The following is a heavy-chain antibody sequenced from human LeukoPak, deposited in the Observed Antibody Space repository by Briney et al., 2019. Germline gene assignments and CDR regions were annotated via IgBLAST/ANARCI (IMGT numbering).Heavy chain of an antibody. Sequence: GGSLRLSCAASGFTFSDYYINWIRQAPGEGLEWVSHISSSGRLMQYADSVKGRFTITRDNAQNFMSLQMNSLKPEDTAVYYCAREAQYYYDSSGYYPVYYYGMDVWGQGTTVTVSS. J-gene: IGHJ6*02. CDR1: GFTFSDYY. CDR2: ISSSGRLM. D-gene: IGHD3-22*01. V-gene: IGHV3-11*01. CDR3: AREAQYYYDSSGYYPVYYYGMDV.